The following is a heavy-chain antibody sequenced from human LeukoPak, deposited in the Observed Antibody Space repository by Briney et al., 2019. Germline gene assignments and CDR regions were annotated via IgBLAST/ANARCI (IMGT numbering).Heavy chain of an antibody. CDR2: IYSGGST. D-gene: IGHD4-17*01. V-gene: IGHV3-53*01. J-gene: IGHJ6*02. CDR1: GFTVSSNY. CDR3: ARGPGGDYLGFADV. Sequence: GGSLRLSCAASGFTVSSNYMSWVRQALGKGLEWVSVIYSGGSTYYADSVKGRFTISRDNSKNTLYLQMNSLRAEDTAVYYCARGPGGDYLGFADVWGQGTTVTVSS.